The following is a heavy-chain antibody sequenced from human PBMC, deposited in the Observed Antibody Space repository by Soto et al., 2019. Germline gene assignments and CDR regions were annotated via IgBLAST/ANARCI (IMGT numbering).Heavy chain of an antibody. Sequence: SEALSPTCRVSGASVSNETHFLTWIRQPPRKGLEWIGDFYRTGLTNSNPALTSRVTVSTDRSKNQFSLTLRSVTAADTAVYYCATSKIYFFQSGGSHNVPLGFWGQGTLVTVSS. J-gene: IGHJ4*02. CDR1: GASVSNETHF. CDR3: ATSKIYFFQSGGSHNVPLGF. D-gene: IGHD2-15*01. V-gene: IGHV4-61*01. CDR2: FYRTGLT.